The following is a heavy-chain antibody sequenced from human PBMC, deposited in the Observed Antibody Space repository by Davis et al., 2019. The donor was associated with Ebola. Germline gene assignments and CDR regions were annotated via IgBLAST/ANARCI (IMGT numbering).Heavy chain of an antibody. CDR3: ARDRGNWNYYYYGMDV. D-gene: IGHD1-20*01. J-gene: IGHJ6*02. V-gene: IGHV3-21*01. CDR1: GFSFETYL. Sequence: PGGSLRLSCAASGFSFETYLMNWVRQAPGKGLEWVASINSGSIFINYADSVKGRFTISRDNAKNSLYLQMNSLRAEDTAVYYCARDRGNWNYYYYGMDVWGQGTTVTVSS. CDR2: INSGSIFI.